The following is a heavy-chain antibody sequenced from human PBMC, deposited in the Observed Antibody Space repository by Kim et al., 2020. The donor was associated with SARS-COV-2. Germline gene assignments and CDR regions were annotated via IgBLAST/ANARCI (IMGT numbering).Heavy chain of an antibody. J-gene: IGHJ2*01. D-gene: IGHD3-10*01. CDR3: TTKLRQFGSGSYYNSFIYWYFDL. Sequence: GGSLRLSCAASGFTFSNAWMSWVRQAPGKGLEWVGRIKSKTDGGTTDYAAPVKGRFTISRDDSKNTLYLQMNSLKTEDTAVYYCTTKLRQFGSGSYYNSFIYWYFDLWGRGTLVTVSS. V-gene: IGHV3-15*01. CDR2: IKSKTDGGTT. CDR1: GFTFSNAW.